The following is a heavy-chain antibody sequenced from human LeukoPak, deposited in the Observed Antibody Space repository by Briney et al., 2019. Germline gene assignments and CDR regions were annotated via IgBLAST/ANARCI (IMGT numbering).Heavy chain of an antibody. D-gene: IGHD6-19*01. CDR2: IIPIFGIT. J-gene: IGHJ6*02. V-gene: IGHV1-69*04. CDR1: GGTFSSYA. Sequence: ASVKASCKASGGTFSSYAISWVRQAPGQGLEWMGRIIPIFGITNYAQNFQGRVTFTADKPTSTAYMELSSLRSEDTAVYYCARSGRFEAGTYYYGMDVWGQGTTVTVSS. CDR3: ARSGRFEAGTYYYGMDV.